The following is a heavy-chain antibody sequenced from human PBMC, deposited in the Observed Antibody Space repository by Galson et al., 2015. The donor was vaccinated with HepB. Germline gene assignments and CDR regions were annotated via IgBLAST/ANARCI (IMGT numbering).Heavy chain of an antibody. D-gene: IGHD5-18*01. CDR3: AKEGGYSYGYYYYYYGMDV. J-gene: IGHJ6*02. Sequence: SLRLSCAASGFTFSSYGMHWVRQAPGKGLEWVAVISYDGSNKYYADSVKGRFTISRDNSKNTLYLQMNSLRAEDTAVYYCAKEGGYSYGYYYYYYGMDVWGQGTTVTVSS. V-gene: IGHV3-30*18. CDR2: ISYDGSNK. CDR1: GFTFSSYG.